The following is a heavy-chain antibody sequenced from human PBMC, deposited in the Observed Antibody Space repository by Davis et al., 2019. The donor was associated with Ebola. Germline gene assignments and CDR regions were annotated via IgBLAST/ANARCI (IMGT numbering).Heavy chain of an antibody. V-gene: IGHV3-23*01. CDR2: ISGSGGST. CDR1: GFTFSSYA. J-gene: IGHJ4*02. Sequence: GESLKISCAASGFTFSSYAMSWVRQAPGKGLEWVSAISGSGGSTYYADSVKGRFTISRDNSKNTLYLQMNSLRAEDTAVYYCAKDSPYYDFWSGSDYWGQGTLVTVSS. D-gene: IGHD3-3*01. CDR3: AKDSPYYDFWSGSDY.